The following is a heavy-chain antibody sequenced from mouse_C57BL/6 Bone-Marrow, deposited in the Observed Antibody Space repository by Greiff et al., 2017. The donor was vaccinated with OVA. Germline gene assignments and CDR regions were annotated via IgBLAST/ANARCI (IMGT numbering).Heavy chain of an antibody. CDR3: SEDSAVYYCEWGVTHDFYYAMDY. V-gene: IGHV1-87*01. D-gene: IGHD2-1*01. CDR2: GQGLEWIG. Sequence: QVQLQQSGPELARPWASVKISCQAFYTFSRRVHFAIRDTNYLMQWVKQRPGQGLEWIGAIYPGHGYTSYNQKFKGKAILTADKSSSTDYMQLRSLTSEDSAVYYCEWGVTHDFYYAMDYWGQGTSVTVSS. J-gene: IGHJ4*01. CDR1: YTFSRRVH.